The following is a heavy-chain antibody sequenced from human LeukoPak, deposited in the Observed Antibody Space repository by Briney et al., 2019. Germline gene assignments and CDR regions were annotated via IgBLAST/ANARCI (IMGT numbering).Heavy chain of an antibody. CDR3: ARGGFLGDDFWSGYYHFDY. V-gene: IGHV1-46*01. D-gene: IGHD3-3*01. CDR1: GYTVTSYY. CDR2: LNPSGGST. Sequence: ASVKVSCKASGYTVTSYYMHWVRQAPGQGLEWMGILNPSGGSTSYAQKFQGRATLTRATSTSTVYMELGSLRSEDTAVYYCARGGFLGDDFWSGYYHFDYWGQGTLVTVSS. J-gene: IGHJ4*02.